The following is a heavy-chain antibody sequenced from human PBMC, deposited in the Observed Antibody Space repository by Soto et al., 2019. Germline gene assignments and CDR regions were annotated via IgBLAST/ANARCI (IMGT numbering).Heavy chain of an antibody. V-gene: IGHV3-48*03. Sequence: GWSLRLSCSASVFTFSSYEMNWGRQAPGKGLEWVSYISSSGSTIYYADSVKGRFTISRDNAKNSLYLQMNSLRAEDTAVYYCARDTPVEYSSSSPSGMDVWGQGTTVTVSS. CDR3: ARDTPVEYSSSSPSGMDV. CDR1: VFTFSSYE. CDR2: ISSSGSTI. J-gene: IGHJ6*02. D-gene: IGHD6-6*01.